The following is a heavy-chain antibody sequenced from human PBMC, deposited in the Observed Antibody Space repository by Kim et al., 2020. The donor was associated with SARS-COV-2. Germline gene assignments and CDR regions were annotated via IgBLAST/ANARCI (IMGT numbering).Heavy chain of an antibody. Sequence: ASVKVSCEASGYTFRNYGIAWVRQAAGQGLEWMGWILPFNGNTKYAQKIQDRVTMTTNTSTNTVYLNLRSLTSDDAGVYFCARRGLGPFCSSASCYLDSW. CDR2: ILPFNGNT. CDR3: ARRGLGPFCSSASCYLDS. D-gene: IGHD2-2*01. CDR1: GYTFRNYG. V-gene: IGHV1-18*04. J-gene: IGHJ5*01.